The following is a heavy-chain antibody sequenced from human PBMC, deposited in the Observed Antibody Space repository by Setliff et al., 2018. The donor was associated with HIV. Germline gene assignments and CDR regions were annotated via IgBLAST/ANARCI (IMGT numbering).Heavy chain of an antibody. Sequence: SVKVSCKASRRTFNSHTINGVRQAPGQGLDWMGRIIPILGVANYAQRCQGKVTNTADQSTSTAYMELTSLRFDDTAMYYCVRGVQSPPHYSYYYMDVWGEGTMVTVSS. CDR1: RRTFNSHT. CDR2: IIPILGVA. CDR3: VRGVQSPPHYSYYYMDV. J-gene: IGHJ6*03. V-gene: IGHV1-69*02. D-gene: IGHD3-3*01.